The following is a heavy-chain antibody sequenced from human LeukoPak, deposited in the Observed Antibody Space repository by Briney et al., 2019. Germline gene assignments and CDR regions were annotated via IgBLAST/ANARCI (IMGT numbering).Heavy chain of an antibody. V-gene: IGHV3-21*05. CDR1: GCTFSSYS. D-gene: IGHD2-21*01. J-gene: IGHJ4*02. CDR3: ARETENCGGDCFDY. Sequence: GGSLRLSCAASGCTFSSYSMNWVRQAPGKGLEWVSYISSSGSSGSYMYYAESVRGRFTTSRDNAKNSVYLQMSSLRVEDTAVYYCARETENCGGDCFDYWGQGTMVTFCS. CDR2: ISSSGSSGSYM.